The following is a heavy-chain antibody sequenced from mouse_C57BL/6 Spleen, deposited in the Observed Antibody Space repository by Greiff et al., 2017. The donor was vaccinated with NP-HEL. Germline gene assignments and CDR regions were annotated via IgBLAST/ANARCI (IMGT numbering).Heavy chain of an antibody. D-gene: IGHD2-3*01. CDR3: ARRDGDWYFDV. V-gene: IGHV5-6*02. Sequence: EVKVVESGGDLVKPGGSLKLSCAASGFTFSSYGMSWVRQTPDKRLEWVATISSGGSYTYYPDSVKGRFTISRDNAKNTLYLQMSSLKSEDTAMYYCARRDGDWYFDVWGTGTTVTVSS. CDR1: GFTFSSYG. J-gene: IGHJ1*03. CDR2: ISSGGSYT.